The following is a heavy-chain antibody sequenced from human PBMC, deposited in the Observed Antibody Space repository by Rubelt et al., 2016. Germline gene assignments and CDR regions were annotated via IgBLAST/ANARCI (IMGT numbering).Heavy chain of an antibody. Sequence: QVQLQQWGAGLLKPSETLSLTCAVYGGSFSGYYWSWIRHPPGKWLVWIGEINHSESTHYTPSLKSRVTIAEETSKNPLSLKRSSVTAADTAVYYGASHGSGAAAGYWGQGTLVTGSS. J-gene: IGHJ4*02. CDR3: ASHGSGAAAGY. V-gene: IGHV4-34*01. D-gene: IGHD6-13*01. CDR2: INHSEST. CDR1: GGSFSGYY.